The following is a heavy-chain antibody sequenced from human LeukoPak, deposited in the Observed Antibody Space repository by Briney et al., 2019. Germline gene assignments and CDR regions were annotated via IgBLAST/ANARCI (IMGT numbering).Heavy chain of an antibody. Sequence: GGSLRLSCAASGFTFSSYSMNWVRQAPGKGLEWVSIIYSGGGTYYADSVKGRFTLSRDNSKNTLYLQMNSLRAEDTAVYYRARLGYSSSWYYLDYWGQGTLVTVSS. V-gene: IGHV3-53*01. J-gene: IGHJ4*02. CDR1: GFTFSSYS. CDR3: ARLGYSSSWYYLDY. CDR2: IYSGGGT. D-gene: IGHD6-13*01.